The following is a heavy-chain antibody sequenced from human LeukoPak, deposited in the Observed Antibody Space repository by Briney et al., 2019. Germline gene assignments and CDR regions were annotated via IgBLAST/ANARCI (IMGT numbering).Heavy chain of an antibody. CDR2: INPNSGGT. Sequence: GASVKVSCKASGYTFTGYYMHWVRQAPGQGLEWMGWINPNSGGTNYAQKFQGRVTMTRDTSISTAYMELSRLRSDDTAVYYCARESTYYDILTGYYYFDYWGQGTLATVSS. J-gene: IGHJ4*02. CDR1: GYTFTGYY. V-gene: IGHV1-2*02. CDR3: ARESTYYDILTGYYYFDY. D-gene: IGHD3-9*01.